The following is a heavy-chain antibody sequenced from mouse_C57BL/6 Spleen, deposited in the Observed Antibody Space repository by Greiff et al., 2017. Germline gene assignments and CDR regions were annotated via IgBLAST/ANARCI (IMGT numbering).Heavy chain of an antibody. CDR1: GFSLTSYG. CDR2: IWSDGST. CDR3: ARQGTDYWYCDV. Sequence: VKLLESGPGLVAPSQSLSITCTVSGFSLTSYGVHWVRQPPGKGLEWLVVIWSDGSTTYNSALKSRLSISKDNSKSQVFLKMNSLQTDDTARYYCARQGTDYWYCDVGGTGTTVTVSS. D-gene: IGHD3-3*01. J-gene: IGHJ1*03. V-gene: IGHV2-6-1*01.